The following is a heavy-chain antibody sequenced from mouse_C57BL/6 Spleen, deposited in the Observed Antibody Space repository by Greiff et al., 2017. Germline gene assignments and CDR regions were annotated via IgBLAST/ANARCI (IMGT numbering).Heavy chain of an antibody. Sequence: VQLQQSGAELVKPGASVKISCKASGYAFSSYWMNWVKQRPGKGLEWIGQIYPGDGDTNYNGKFKGKATLTADKSSSTAYMQLSSLTSEDSAVYFCARKGDYGSSLDYWGQGTTLTVSS. D-gene: IGHD1-1*01. CDR3: ARKGDYGSSLDY. J-gene: IGHJ2*01. CDR2: IYPGDGDT. V-gene: IGHV1-80*01. CDR1: GYAFSSYW.